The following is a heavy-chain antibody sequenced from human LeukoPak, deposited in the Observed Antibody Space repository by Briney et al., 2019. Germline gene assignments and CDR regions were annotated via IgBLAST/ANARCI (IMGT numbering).Heavy chain of an antibody. CDR2: INHSGST. CDR3: GGLSRGRFYFDL. J-gene: IGHJ2*01. CDR1: GGSFSGYY. Sequence: PSETLSLTCAVYGGSFSGYYWSWIRQPPGKGLEWIGEINHSGSTNYNPSLKSRVTISVDTSKNQFSLKLSSVTAADTAVYYWGGLSRGRFYFDLWGRGTLVTVSS. D-gene: IGHD6-19*01. V-gene: IGHV4-34*01.